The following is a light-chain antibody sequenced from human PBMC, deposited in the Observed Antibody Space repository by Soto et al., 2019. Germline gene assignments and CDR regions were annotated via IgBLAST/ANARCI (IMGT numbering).Light chain of an antibody. CDR1: SSDVGGYNY. CDR2: DVS. J-gene: IGLJ3*02. CDR3: SSYTSSSSWV. Sequence: QSPLTQPASVSGSPGQSITISCTGTSSDVGGYNYVSWYQQHPGKAPKLMIYDVSNRPSGVSNRFSGSKSGNTASLTISGLQAEYEADYYCSSYTSSSSWVFGGGTKLTVL. V-gene: IGLV2-14*01.